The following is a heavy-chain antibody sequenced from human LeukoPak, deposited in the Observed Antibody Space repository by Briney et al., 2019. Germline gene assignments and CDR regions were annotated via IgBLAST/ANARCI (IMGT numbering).Heavy chain of an antibody. Sequence: ASVKVSCKASGYTFTGYYMHWVRQAPGQGLEWMGWINPNSGGTNYAQKFQGRVTMTRDTSISTAYMELSRLRSDDTAVYYCASRNPGYCSSTSCYMDYYYYMDVWGKGTTVTISS. V-gene: IGHV1-2*02. CDR2: INPNSGGT. D-gene: IGHD2-2*02. CDR1: GYTFTGYY. CDR3: ASRNPGYCSSTSCYMDYYYYMDV. J-gene: IGHJ6*03.